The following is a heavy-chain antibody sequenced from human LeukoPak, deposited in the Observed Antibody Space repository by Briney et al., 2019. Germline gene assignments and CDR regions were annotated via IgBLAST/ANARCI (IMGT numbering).Heavy chain of an antibody. J-gene: IGHJ4*02. CDR1: GYTFTGYY. CDR3: ARELRNYDILAGYYNVRGYFVY. V-gene: IGHV1-2*06. CDR2: INPNSGGT. D-gene: IGHD3-9*01. Sequence: ASVKVSCKASGYTFTGYYMHWVRQAPGQGLEWMGRINPNSGGTNYAQKIQGRVTMTRDTSISTAYMELSRLRSDDTAVYYCARELRNYDILAGYYNVRGYFVYWGEGTLVTVSS.